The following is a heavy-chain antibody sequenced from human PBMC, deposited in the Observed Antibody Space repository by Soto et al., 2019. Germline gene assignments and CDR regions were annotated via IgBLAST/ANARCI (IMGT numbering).Heavy chain of an antibody. CDR1: GGSISSHY. V-gene: IGHV4-59*11. D-gene: IGHD6-13*01. CDR2: IYYSGST. Sequence: PSETLSLTCTVSGGSISSHYWSWIRQPPGKGLEWIGYIYYSGSTNYNPSLKSRVTISVDTSKNQFSLKLSSVTAADTAVYYCARIAAAGLNYYYYGMDVWAQGTTVTVSS. CDR3: ARIAAAGLNYYYYGMDV. J-gene: IGHJ6*02.